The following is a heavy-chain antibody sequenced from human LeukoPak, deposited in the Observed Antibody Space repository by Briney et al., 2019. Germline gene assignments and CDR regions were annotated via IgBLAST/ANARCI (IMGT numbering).Heavy chain of an antibody. CDR1: GGSFSGCY. V-gene: IGHV4-34*01. Sequence: PSETLSLTCAVYGGSFSGCYWSWIRQPPGKGLEWIGEINHSGSTNYNPSLKSRVTISVDTPKNQFSLKLSSVTAADTAVYYCASSPTTVRYFDYWGQGTLVTVFS. CDR2: INHSGST. J-gene: IGHJ4*02. D-gene: IGHD4-11*01. CDR3: ASSPTTVRYFDY.